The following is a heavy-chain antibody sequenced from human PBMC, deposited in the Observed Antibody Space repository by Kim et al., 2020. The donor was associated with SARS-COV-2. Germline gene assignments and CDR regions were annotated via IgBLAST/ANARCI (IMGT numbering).Heavy chain of an antibody. Sequence: GGTNYNPPHKSRVTISVDTSKIQFSRELSSVTAADTGVYYCARLVRSLDYWGQGTLVTISS. D-gene: IGHD3-10*01. CDR2: GGT. V-gene: IGHV4-59*01. CDR3: ARLVRSLDY. J-gene: IGHJ4*02.